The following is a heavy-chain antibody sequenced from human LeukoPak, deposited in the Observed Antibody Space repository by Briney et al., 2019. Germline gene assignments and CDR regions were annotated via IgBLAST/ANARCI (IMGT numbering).Heavy chain of an antibody. V-gene: IGHV4-4*07. D-gene: IGHD4-17*01. CDR2: IYTSGST. CDR3: AAMTTVTMYSYFFDS. Sequence: SETLSLTCTVSGGSISRYYWSWIRQPAGKGLEWIGRIYTSGSTNYNPSLKSRVTMSVDTSKNQFSLKLSSVTAADTAIYYCAAMTTVTMYSYFFDSWGQGTLLTVSS. J-gene: IGHJ4*02. CDR1: GGSISRYY.